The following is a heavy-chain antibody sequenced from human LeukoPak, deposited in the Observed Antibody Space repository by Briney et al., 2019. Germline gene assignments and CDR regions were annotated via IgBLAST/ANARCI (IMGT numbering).Heavy chain of an antibody. V-gene: IGHV4-34*01. CDR1: GGSFSGYY. CDR2: INHSGST. CDR3: ARGLGSAARRSNPITMVRGVISPYYYYGMDV. D-gene: IGHD3-10*01. Sequence: PSETLSLICAVYGGSFSGYYWSWIRQPPGKGLEWIGEINHSGSTNYNPSLKSRVTISVDTSKNQFSLKLSSVTAADTAVYYCARGLGSAARRSNPITMVRGVISPYYYYGMDVWGQGPTVTVSS. J-gene: IGHJ6*02.